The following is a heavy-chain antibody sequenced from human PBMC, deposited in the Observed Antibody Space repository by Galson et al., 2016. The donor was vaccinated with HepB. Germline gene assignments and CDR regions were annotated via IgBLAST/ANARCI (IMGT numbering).Heavy chain of an antibody. V-gene: IGHV3-33*08. Sequence: SLRLSCAASGFSFSTYAMHWVRQAPGKGLEWLALIWYDGSNDYYADSVKGRFTISRDNSKNTLYLQLNSLRAEDTAVYYCAREHPGIAAAILDYWGQGTLVTVST. CDR1: GFSFSTYA. J-gene: IGHJ4*02. CDR2: IWYDGSND. CDR3: AREHPGIAAAILDY. D-gene: IGHD6-25*01.